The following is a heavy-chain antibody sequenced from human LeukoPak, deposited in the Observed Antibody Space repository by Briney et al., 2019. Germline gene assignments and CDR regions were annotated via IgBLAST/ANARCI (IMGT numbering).Heavy chain of an antibody. CDR2: ISDIGSI. Sequence: SETPSLTCTVSGGSISSYYWSWIRQPPGKGLEWIAYISDIGSINYNPSLKSRVTISLDTSKNQFSLELSSVTAADTAVYYCARGEGYIPWGYFDYWGQGTLVTVSS. CDR1: GGSISSYY. J-gene: IGHJ4*02. V-gene: IGHV4-59*08. D-gene: IGHD6-13*01. CDR3: ARGEGYIPWGYFDY.